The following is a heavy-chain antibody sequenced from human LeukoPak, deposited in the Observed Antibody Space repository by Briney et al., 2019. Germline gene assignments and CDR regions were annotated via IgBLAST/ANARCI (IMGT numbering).Heavy chain of an antibody. CDR1: GFTFSSYE. D-gene: IGHD3-22*01. Sequence: PGGSLRLSCAASGFTFSSYEMNWVRQAPGKGLEWVSYISSSGSTIYYADSVKGRFTISRDNAKNSLYLQMNSLRAEDTAVYYCARGQHDFYDISGYQDYWGQGTLVTVSS. V-gene: IGHV3-48*03. J-gene: IGHJ4*02. CDR2: ISSSGSTI. CDR3: ARGQHDFYDISGYQDY.